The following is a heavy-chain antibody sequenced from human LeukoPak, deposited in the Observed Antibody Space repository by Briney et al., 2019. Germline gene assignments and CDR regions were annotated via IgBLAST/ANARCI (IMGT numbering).Heavy chain of an antibody. CDR1: GFTVSSNY. Sequence: PGGSLRLSCAASGFTVSSNYMSWVRQAPGKGLEWVSVIYSGGSTYYADSVKGRFTISRDNSKNTLYLQMNSLRAEDTAVYYCARDLGIYYDFWSGYYFDYWGQGTLVTVSS. J-gene: IGHJ4*02. D-gene: IGHD3-3*01. CDR2: IYSGGST. CDR3: ARDLGIYYDFWSGYYFDY. V-gene: IGHV3-53*05.